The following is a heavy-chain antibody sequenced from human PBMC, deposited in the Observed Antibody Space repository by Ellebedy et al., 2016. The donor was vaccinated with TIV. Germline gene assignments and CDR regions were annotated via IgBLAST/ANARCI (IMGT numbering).Heavy chain of an antibody. D-gene: IGHD3-3*01. CDR2: ISAYNGNT. J-gene: IGHJ5*02. Sequence: ASVKVSXXASGYTFTSYGISWVRQAPGQGLEWMGWISAYNGNTNYAQKLQGRVTMTTDTSTNTAYMELRSLRSDDTAVYYCARVGVDYNWFDPWGQGTLVTVSS. CDR3: ARVGVDYNWFDP. V-gene: IGHV1-18*01. CDR1: GYTFTSYG.